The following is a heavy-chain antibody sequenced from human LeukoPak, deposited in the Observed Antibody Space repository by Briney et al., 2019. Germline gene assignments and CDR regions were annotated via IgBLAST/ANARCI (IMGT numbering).Heavy chain of an antibody. CDR3: ARVYSTMVRGVIRIYYFDY. CDR1: GFSISNDGYS. V-gene: IGHV4-30-2*01. Sequence: SETLSLTCAVSGFSISNDGYSWSWVPPPQGKGLEWLRYIYQSGSTYDNPSLKSRVTISVDRSKNQFSLKLSSVTAADTAVYYCARVYSTMVRGVIRIYYFDYWGQGTLVTVSS. D-gene: IGHD3-10*01. CDR2: IYQSGST. J-gene: IGHJ4*02.